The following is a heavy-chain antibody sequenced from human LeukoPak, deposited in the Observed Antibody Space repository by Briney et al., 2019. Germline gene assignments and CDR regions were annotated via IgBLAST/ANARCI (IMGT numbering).Heavy chain of an antibody. CDR2: MYYSGNT. CDR3: ARDRVSGSPQFDY. Sequence: SETLSLTCTVSGGSISSSSYHWGWVRQPPGKGLEWIGSMYYSGNTYYNPSLKSRVTISVDTSKNQFSLKLSFVTAADTAVYYCARDRVSGSPQFDYWGQGTLVTVSS. J-gene: IGHJ4*02. D-gene: IGHD6-19*01. CDR1: GGSISSSSYH. V-gene: IGHV4-39*07.